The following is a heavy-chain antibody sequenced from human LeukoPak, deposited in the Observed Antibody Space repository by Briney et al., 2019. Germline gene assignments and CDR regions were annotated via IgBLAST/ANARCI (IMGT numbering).Heavy chain of an antibody. J-gene: IGHJ4*02. CDR1: GFTFSSYG. Sequence: PGGSLRVSCEASGFTFSSYGMHWVRQSPDRGLEWVAFIRYDGVNKWYAESVEGRFTISRDNSRNTVFLGMNSLRPEDTAVYYCAKDYIVSSSPIYYYDYWGQGALVTVSS. V-gene: IGHV3-30*02. CDR2: IRYDGVNK. CDR3: AKDYIVSSSPIYYYDY. D-gene: IGHD6-6*01.